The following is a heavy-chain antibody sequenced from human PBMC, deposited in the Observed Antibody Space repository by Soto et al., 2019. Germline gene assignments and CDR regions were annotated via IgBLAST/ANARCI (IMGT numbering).Heavy chain of an antibody. D-gene: IGHD3-3*01. V-gene: IGHV4-39*01. Sequence: SDTLSLTCTLSGGSISSSSYYLGWIRQPPRKGPAWIGSIYYSGSTYYNPSLKSRVTISVDTSKNQFSLKLSSVTAADTAVYYCAGTGITIFGVVDHNGMDVWGQGTTVTVSS. J-gene: IGHJ6*02. CDR3: AGTGITIFGVVDHNGMDV. CDR1: GGSISSSSYY. CDR2: IYYSGST.